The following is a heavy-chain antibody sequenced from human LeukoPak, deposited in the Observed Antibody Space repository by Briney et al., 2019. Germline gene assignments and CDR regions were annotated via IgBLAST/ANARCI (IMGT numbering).Heavy chain of an antibody. J-gene: IGHJ4*02. CDR3: ARVGDIVGADYNFDY. Sequence: GGSLSLSCAASGFTFSDYYMSWIRQAPGKGLEWVSYISSSGSYTNYADSVKGRFTISRDTAKNSLYLRMNSLRAEDTAVYYCARVGDIVGADYNFDYWGQGTLVTVSS. D-gene: IGHD5-12*01. CDR2: ISSSGSYT. CDR1: GFTFSDYY. V-gene: IGHV3-11*05.